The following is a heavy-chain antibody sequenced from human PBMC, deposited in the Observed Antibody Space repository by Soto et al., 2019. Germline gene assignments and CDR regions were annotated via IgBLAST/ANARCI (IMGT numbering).Heavy chain of an antibody. J-gene: IGHJ5*02. Sequence: SETLSLTYTVSGGSISSYYWSWIRQPAGKGLEWIGRIYTSGSTNYNPSLKSRVTMSVDTSKNQFSLKLSSVTAADTAVYYCARDPYYDSSGYSWFDPWGQGTLVTVS. V-gene: IGHV4-4*07. CDR3: ARDPYYDSSGYSWFDP. CDR1: GGSISSYY. CDR2: IYTSGST. D-gene: IGHD3-22*01.